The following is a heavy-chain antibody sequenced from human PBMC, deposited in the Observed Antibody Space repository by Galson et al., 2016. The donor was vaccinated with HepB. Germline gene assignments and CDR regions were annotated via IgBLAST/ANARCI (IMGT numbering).Heavy chain of an antibody. CDR2: ISHSGST. V-gene: IGHV4-34*01. CDR3: TRVGYNGYDFGGLDV. CDR1: GGSLSGHY. Sequence: SETLSLTCAANGGSLSGHYWGWVRQPPGMGLEWIGEISHSGSTHYNPALKSRVILTVDTPKNQFSLKLTSVTAAATAVYFCTRVGYNGYDFGGLDVWDKGTTVTVSS. J-gene: IGHJ6*04. D-gene: IGHD5-12*01.